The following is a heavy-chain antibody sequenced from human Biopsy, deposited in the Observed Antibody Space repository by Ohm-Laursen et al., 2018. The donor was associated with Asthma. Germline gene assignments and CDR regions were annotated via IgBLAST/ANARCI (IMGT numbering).Heavy chain of an antibody. D-gene: IGHD3-22*01. J-gene: IGHJ4*02. V-gene: IGHV3-53*01. CDR3: ARGDSSNWSHYYFDY. CDR1: GFAVSRDH. Sequence: SLRLSCSASGFAVSRDHMFWVRQAPGKGLGWVSVIYSGGTSHTADSVRGRFTISRDYSKNTLYLQMHSLRAEDTAVCYCARGDSSNWSHYYFDYWGQGTLVTVSS. CDR2: IYSGGTS.